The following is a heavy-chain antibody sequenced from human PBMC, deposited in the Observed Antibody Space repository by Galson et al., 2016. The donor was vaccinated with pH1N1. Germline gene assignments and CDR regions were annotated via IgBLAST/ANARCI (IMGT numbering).Heavy chain of an antibody. J-gene: IGHJ6*02. CDR2: ISAYDGNT. D-gene: IGHD2-8*01. Sequence: SVKVSCKASGYTFSNYGISWVRQAPGQGLEWMGWISAYDGNTEYAQKFQGRLTMTTDTSATTAHMQLWSLRSDDTAVYYCARSRVLIVTDYYYRHGMDVWGPGTSVSVSS. CDR3: ARSRVLIVTDYYYRHGMDV. CDR1: GYTFSNYG. V-gene: IGHV1-18*01.